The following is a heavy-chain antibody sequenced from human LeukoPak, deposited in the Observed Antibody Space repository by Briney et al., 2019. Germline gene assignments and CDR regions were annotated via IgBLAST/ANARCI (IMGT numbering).Heavy chain of an antibody. J-gene: IGHJ3*02. Sequence: SETLSLTCTVSGGSISSYYWSWIRQPPGEGLEWIGYIYYSGSTNYNPSLASRVTMSVDTSKNQFSLKLSSVTAADTAVYYCARHGYDILTGSIWGQGTMVTVSS. V-gene: IGHV4-59*08. CDR1: GGSISSYY. D-gene: IGHD3-9*01. CDR3: ARHGYDILTGSI. CDR2: IYYSGST.